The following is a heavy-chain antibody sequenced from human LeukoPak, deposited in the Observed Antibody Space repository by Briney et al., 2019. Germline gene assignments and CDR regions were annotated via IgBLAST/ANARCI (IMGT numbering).Heavy chain of an antibody. Sequence: GGSLRLSCVASGFTVSNNGLSWFRQAPGKRLEWVSAIGGSGSSTHYADSVKGRFTISRDNSKNTLYLQMNSLRAEDTAVYYCARGLGSGSYGFDYWGQGTLVTVSS. CDR3: ARGLGSGSYGFDY. CDR1: GFTVSNNG. J-gene: IGHJ4*02. D-gene: IGHD1-26*01. V-gene: IGHV3-23*01. CDR2: IGGSGSST.